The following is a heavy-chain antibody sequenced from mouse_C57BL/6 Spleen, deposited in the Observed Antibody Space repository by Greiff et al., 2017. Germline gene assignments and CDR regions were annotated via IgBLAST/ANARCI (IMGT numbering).Heavy chain of an antibody. V-gene: IGHV1-81*01. D-gene: IGHD2-5*01. J-gene: IGHJ4*01. CDR2: IYPRSGNT. CDR3: ARSYSNSMDY. Sequence: QVQLQQSGAELVRPGASVKLSCKASGYTFTSYGISWVKQRPGQGLEWIGEIYPRSGNTYYNEKFKGKATLTADKSSSTAYMELRSLTSEDAAVYFYARSYSNSMDYWGQGTSVTVSS. CDR1: GYTFTSYG.